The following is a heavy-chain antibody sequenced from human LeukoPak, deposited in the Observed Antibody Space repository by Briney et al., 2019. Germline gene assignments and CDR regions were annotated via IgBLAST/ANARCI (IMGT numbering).Heavy chain of an antibody. Sequence: AVTVSCMPSRCTFGRYAISWLRQAPGQGRAWVGGIIRIFGAANYAQKFQGRVTITTDESTSTAYMELSSLTSEDTAVYYCARGPMRKLRFLEWLLAYWGQGTLVTVSS. CDR1: RCTFGRYA. D-gene: IGHD3-3*01. V-gene: IGHV1-69*05. CDR3: ARGPMRKLRFLEWLLAY. CDR2: IIRIFGAA. J-gene: IGHJ4*02.